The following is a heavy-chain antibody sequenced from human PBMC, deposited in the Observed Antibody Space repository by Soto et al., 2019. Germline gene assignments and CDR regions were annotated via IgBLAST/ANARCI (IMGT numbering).Heavy chain of an antibody. CDR2: IWYDGSNK. V-gene: IGHV3-33*01. J-gene: IGHJ4*02. CDR3: ARTKGGLSEASKNVLRYFDWLFRFDY. D-gene: IGHD3-9*01. CDR1: GFTFSSYG. Sequence: GGSLRLSCAASGFTFSSYGMHWVRQAPGKGLEWVAVIWYDGSNKYYADSVKGRFTISRDNSKNTLYLQMNSLRAEDTAVYYCARTKGGLSEASKNVLRYFDWLFRFDYWGQGTLVTVSS.